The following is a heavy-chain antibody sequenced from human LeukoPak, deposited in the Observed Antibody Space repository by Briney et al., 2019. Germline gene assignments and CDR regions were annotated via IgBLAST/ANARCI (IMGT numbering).Heavy chain of an antibody. V-gene: IGHV3-7*01. D-gene: IGHD3-22*01. CDR3: ARDHDSSGYLFDP. Sequence: PGGSLRLSCAASGFTFSSYWMSWVRQAPGKGLECVANIKQDGSEKYYVDSVKGRFTISRDNAKNSLYLQMHSLRAEDTAVYYCARDHDSSGYLFDPWGQGTLVTVSS. CDR1: GFTFSSYW. CDR2: IKQDGSEK. J-gene: IGHJ5*02.